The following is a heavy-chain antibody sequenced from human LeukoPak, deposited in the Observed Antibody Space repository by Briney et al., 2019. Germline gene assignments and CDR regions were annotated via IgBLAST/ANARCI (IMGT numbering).Heavy chain of an antibody. CDR1: GFVFSNYA. V-gene: IGHV3-23*01. J-gene: IGHJ6*02. CDR3: AKDKGGFGEFDRLNYYYYYGMDV. CDR2: ISGSGGST. D-gene: IGHD3-10*01. Sequence: PGGSLRLSCVASGFVFSNYAMSWVRQAPGKGLEWVSAISGSGGSTYYADSVKGRFTISRDNSKNTLYLQMNSLRAEDTAVYYCAKDKGGFGEFDRLNYYYYYGMDVWGQGTTVTVSS.